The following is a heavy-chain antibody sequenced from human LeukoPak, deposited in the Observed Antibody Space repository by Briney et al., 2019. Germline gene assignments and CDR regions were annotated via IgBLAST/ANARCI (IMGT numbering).Heavy chain of an antibody. J-gene: IGHJ4*02. CDR1: GFTFSSYA. CDR3: ARDYYYDSSGYWDYYLDY. D-gene: IGHD3-22*01. V-gene: IGHV3-23*01. Sequence: GGSLRLSCAASGFTFSSYAMRWVRQAPGKGLEWVSAIGAGSGAITIYADSVKGRFTISRDNSKNTLYLQMNSLRGEDTAVYYCARDYYYDSSGYWDYYLDYWGQGTPVSVSS. CDR2: IGAGSGAIT.